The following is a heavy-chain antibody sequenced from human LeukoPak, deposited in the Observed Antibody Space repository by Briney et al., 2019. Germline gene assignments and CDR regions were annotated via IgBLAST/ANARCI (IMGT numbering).Heavy chain of an antibody. J-gene: IGHJ3*02. CDR2: MCGSRIST. CDR1: GFTLSSYA. Sequence: GEALRLSCAASGFTLSSYAMSWVRQAPGKGLELVSSMCGSRISTNLAASVKGRFTTAKNKPKNTQHLQMNSLRAEDTAVYSCAKDYGGSSDAFDIWGQETMVTVSS. D-gene: IGHD4-23*01. CDR3: AKDYGGSSDAFDI. V-gene: IGHV3-23*01.